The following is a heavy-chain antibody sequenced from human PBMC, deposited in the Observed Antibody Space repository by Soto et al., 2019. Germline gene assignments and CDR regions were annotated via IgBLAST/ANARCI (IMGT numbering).Heavy chain of an antibody. CDR3: ASLLASTYSPRPFDY. Sequence: GGSLRLSCAASGFAFTSYWMHWLRQAPGKGPVWVARIKTDGSSADYADSVKGRFTISRDNAKNTLYLQMDSLSAEDSAVYYCASLLASTYSPRPFDYWGQGTLVTVSS. D-gene: IGHD2-15*01. J-gene: IGHJ4*02. V-gene: IGHV3-74*01. CDR2: IKTDGSSA. CDR1: GFAFTSYW.